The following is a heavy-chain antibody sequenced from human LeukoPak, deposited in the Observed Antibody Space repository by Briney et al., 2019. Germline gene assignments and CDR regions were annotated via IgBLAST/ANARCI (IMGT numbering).Heavy chain of an antibody. D-gene: IGHD4-11*01. Sequence: PGGSLRLSCAASGFTFSSYSMNWVRQPPGKGLEWIGEINHSGSTNYNPSLKSRVTISVDTSKNQFSLKLSSVTAADTAVYYCATGYSNRRADVWGQGTTVTVSS. CDR3: ATGYSNRRADV. V-gene: IGHV4-34*08. CDR1: GFTFSSYS. CDR2: INHSGST. J-gene: IGHJ6*02.